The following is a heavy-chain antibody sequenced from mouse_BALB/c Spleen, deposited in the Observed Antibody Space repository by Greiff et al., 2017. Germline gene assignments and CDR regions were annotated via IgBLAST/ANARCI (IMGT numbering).Heavy chain of an antibody. Sequence: VQLQQSGPGLVAPSQSLSITCTASGFSLTGYGVNWVRQPPGKGLEWLGMIWGDGSTDNNSALKSRLSISKDNSKSQVILKMNSLQTDDTARYYCARDNGNGGYYAMDYWGQGTSVTVSS. V-gene: IGHV2-6-7*01. CDR2: IWGDGST. J-gene: IGHJ4*01. D-gene: IGHD2-1*01. CDR1: GFSLTGYG. CDR3: ARDNGNGGYYAMDY.